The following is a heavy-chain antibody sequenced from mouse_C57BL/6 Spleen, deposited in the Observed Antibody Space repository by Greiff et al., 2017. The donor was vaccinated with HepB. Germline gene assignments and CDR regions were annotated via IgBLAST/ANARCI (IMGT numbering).Heavy chain of an antibody. CDR3: ARPHYYGSSSYYFDY. CDR1: GYTFTSYW. J-gene: IGHJ2*01. D-gene: IGHD1-1*01. Sequence: VQLQQPGAELVRPGSSVKLSCKASGYTFTSYWMDWVKQRPGQGLEWIGNIYPSDSETHYNQKFKDKATLTVDKSSSTAYMQLSSLTSEDSAVYYCARPHYYGSSSYYFDYWGQGTTLTVSS. CDR2: IYPSDSET. V-gene: IGHV1-61*01.